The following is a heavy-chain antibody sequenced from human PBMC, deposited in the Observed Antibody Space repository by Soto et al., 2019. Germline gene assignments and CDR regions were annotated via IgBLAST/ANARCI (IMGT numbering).Heavy chain of an antibody. V-gene: IGHV4-59*01. CDR3: ARQSGGATHYYYGMDV. J-gene: IGHJ6*02. Sequence: SETLSLTCTVSGGSISSYYWSWIRQPPGKGLEWIGDIYYSGSTNYNPSLKSRVTISVDTSKNQFSLKLSSGTAADTAVYYCARQSGGATHYYYGMDVWGQGTTVTVSS. D-gene: IGHD1-26*01. CDR2: IYYSGST. CDR1: GGSISSYY.